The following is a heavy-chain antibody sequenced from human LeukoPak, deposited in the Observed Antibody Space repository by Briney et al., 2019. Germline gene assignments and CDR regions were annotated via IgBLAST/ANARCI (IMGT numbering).Heavy chain of an antibody. D-gene: IGHD6-19*01. J-gene: IGHJ5*02. Sequence: GGSLRLSCAASGFTFSSYEMNWVRQAPGKGLEWLSDISSSGSTMYYADSVKGRFTISRDNAKNSLYLQMNSLRAEDTAVYYCARGDSSGWYGLVDPWGQGTLVTVSS. CDR2: ISSSGSTM. V-gene: IGHV3-48*03. CDR3: ARGDSSGWYGLVDP. CDR1: GFTFSSYE.